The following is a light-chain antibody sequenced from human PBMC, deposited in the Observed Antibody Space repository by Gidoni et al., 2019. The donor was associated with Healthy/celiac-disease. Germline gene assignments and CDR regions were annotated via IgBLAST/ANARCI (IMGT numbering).Light chain of an antibody. Sequence: DIQMTQSPSSLSASVGDRVTITCRASQTISSYVNWYQHKPGKAPKILIYAASSLQSGVPSRFSGSGSGTDFTLTISSLQPEDFANYYCQQSYSTPRDTFGQGTKLEIK. CDR3: QQSYSTPRDT. J-gene: IGKJ2*01. CDR1: QTISSY. CDR2: AAS. V-gene: IGKV1-39*01.